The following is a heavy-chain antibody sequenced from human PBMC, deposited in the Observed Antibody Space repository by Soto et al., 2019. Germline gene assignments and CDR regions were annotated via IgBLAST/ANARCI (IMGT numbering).Heavy chain of an antibody. CDR3: ARGPGDYYDSSGYYWGYYFDY. CDR2: INAGNGNT. D-gene: IGHD3-22*01. V-gene: IGHV1-3*01. CDR1: GYTFTSYA. Sequence: ASVKVSCKASGYTFTSYAMHWVRQAPGQRLEWMGWINAGNGNTKYSQKFQGRVTITRDTSASTAYMELSSLRSEDTAVYYCARGPGDYYDSSGYYWGYYFDYWGQGTRVTVSS. J-gene: IGHJ4*02.